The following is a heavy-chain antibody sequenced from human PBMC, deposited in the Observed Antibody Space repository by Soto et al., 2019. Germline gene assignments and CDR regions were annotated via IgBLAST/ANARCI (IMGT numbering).Heavy chain of an antibody. Sequence: QVQLVESGGGVVQPGRSLRLSCAASGFTFSSYGMHWVRQAPGKGLEWVAVIWYDGSNKYYADSVKGRFTISRDNSKNTLYRQMNSLRAEDTAVYYCARPYDFWSGYYRAPDWYFDLWGRGTLVTVSS. CDR1: GFTFSSYG. D-gene: IGHD3-3*01. V-gene: IGHV3-33*01. J-gene: IGHJ2*01. CDR3: ARPYDFWSGYYRAPDWYFDL. CDR2: IWYDGSNK.